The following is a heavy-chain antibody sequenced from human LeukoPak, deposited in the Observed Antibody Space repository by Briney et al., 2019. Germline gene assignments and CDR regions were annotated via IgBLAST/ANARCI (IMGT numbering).Heavy chain of an antibody. Sequence: SETLSLTCTVSGGSISSSSYYWGWIRQPPGKGLEWIGSIYYSGSTYYNPSLKSRVTISVDTSKNQFSLKLSSVTAADTAVYYCARLTGYSSKRGFIYYFDYWGQGTLVTVSS. CDR2: IYYSGST. V-gene: IGHV4-39*01. J-gene: IGHJ4*02. D-gene: IGHD5-18*01. CDR1: GGSISSSSYY. CDR3: ARLTGYSSKRGFIYYFDY.